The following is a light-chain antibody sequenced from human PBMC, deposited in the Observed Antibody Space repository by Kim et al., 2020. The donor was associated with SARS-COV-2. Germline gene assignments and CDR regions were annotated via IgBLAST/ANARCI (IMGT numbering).Light chain of an antibody. Sequence: EIVLTQSPATLSLSPGERATLSCRASQNIDVFLSWYQHKPGQAPRLLIYDTSNRATGIPARFSGSGSGTDFTLTISSLEPEDAAVYYCQQRSNWPPFTFGPGTRVDIK. CDR2: DTS. J-gene: IGKJ3*01. CDR3: QQRSNWPPFT. CDR1: QNIDVF. V-gene: IGKV3-11*01.